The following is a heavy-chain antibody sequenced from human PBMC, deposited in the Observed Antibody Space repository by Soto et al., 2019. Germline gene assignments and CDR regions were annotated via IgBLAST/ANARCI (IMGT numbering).Heavy chain of an antibody. CDR3: ARDQTDSGGYSEY. Sequence: ASVKVSCKASGGTFSSYAISWVRQAPGQGLEWMGGIIPIFGTADSVKGRFTISRDNSKNTLYLQLNNLRAEDTAVYFCARDQTDSGGYSEYWGQGTLVTVSS. CDR1: GGTFSSYA. V-gene: IGHV1-69*05. CDR2: IIPIFGTA. J-gene: IGHJ4*02. D-gene: IGHD3-22*01.